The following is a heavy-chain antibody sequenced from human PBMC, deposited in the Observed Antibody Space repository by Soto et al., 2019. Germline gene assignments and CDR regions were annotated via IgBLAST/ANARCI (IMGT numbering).Heavy chain of an antibody. CDR1: GYTVSNSG. J-gene: IGHJ4*02. Sequence: GGSLRLSWAASGYTVSNSGMTWVRQSLGKGPEWVSSIGRTNNTQYADSVKGRFAISRDNSQNTLYLQMNSLTAEDTAVYFCAKVDAYSYRTDHWGQGTLVTVSS. CDR3: AKVDAYSYRTDH. V-gene: IGHV3-23*01. CDR2: IGRTNNT. D-gene: IGHD3-16*02.